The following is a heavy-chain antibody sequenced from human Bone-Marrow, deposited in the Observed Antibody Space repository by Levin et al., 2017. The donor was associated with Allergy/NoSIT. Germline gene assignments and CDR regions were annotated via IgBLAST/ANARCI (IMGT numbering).Heavy chain of an antibody. J-gene: IGHJ2*01. Sequence: ETLSLTCAASEITFTTHWMHWVRQTPGKGLVWVSRINLDGSSTSYADSVKGRFTTSRDNAKNTLYLQMNNLRVEDTAIYYCAGDRQRSWYFDLWGRGTLVTVSS. CDR2: INLDGSST. D-gene: IGHD4-17*01. CDR1: EITFTTHW. CDR3: AGDRQRSWYFDL. V-gene: IGHV3-74*01.